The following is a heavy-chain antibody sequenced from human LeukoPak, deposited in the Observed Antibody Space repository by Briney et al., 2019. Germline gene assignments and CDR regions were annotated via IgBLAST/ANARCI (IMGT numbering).Heavy chain of an antibody. CDR2: IYYSGST. V-gene: IGHV4-59*01. CDR3: ARGGVNYKIAGP. Sequence: SETLSLTCTVPGGSITSYYWSWIRQPPAKGLAWIGYIYYSGSTNYNPSLKSRVTISVDTSKNQFSLKLSSVTAADTAVYYCARGGVNYKIAGPWGQGALVTVSS. J-gene: IGHJ5*02. CDR1: GGSITSYY. D-gene: IGHD3-10*01.